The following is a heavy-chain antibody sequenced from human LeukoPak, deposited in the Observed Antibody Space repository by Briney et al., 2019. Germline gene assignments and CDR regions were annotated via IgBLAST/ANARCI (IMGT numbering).Heavy chain of an antibody. V-gene: IGHV3-23*01. CDR1: GFTVSSNH. J-gene: IGHJ5*02. CDR3: AKDSSSWYGFDP. D-gene: IGHD6-13*01. Sequence: PGGSLRLSCAASGFTVSSNHMSWVRQAPGKGLEWVSVISGSGGSTYYADSVKGRFTISRDNSKNTLYLQMNSLRAEDTAVYYCAKDSSSWYGFDPWGQGTLVTVSS. CDR2: ISGSGGST.